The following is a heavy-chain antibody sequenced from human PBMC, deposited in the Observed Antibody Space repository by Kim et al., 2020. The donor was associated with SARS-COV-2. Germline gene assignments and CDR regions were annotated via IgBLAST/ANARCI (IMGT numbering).Heavy chain of an antibody. CDR3: ARSLGAGPSTIFGVFIIPAAFDI. CDR1: GGSISSSSYY. CDR2: IYYSGST. D-gene: IGHD3-3*01. J-gene: IGHJ3*02. Sequence: SETLSLTCTVSGGSISSSSYYWGWIRQPPGKGLEWIGSIYYSGSTYYNPSLKSRVTISVDTSKNQFSLKLSSVTAADTAVYYCARSLGAGPSTIFGVFIIPAAFDIWGQGIMVTVSS. V-gene: IGHV4-39*01.